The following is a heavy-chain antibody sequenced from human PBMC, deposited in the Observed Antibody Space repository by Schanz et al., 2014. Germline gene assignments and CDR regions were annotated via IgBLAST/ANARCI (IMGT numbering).Heavy chain of an antibody. V-gene: IGHV3-48*04. D-gene: IGHD2-2*01. J-gene: IGHJ4*02. CDR3: AKDLLYGAPMPLNHLDY. CDR1: GFIFSNYG. CDR2: ISGTTTYT. Sequence: EVQLVESGGGLVQPGGSLRLSCAASGFIFSNYGMHWVRQAPGKGLEWVSYISGTTTYTNYADSVKGRFTISRDNAKNSLYLQMNSLRAEDTAVYYCAKDLLYGAPMPLNHLDYWGQGTLVTVSS.